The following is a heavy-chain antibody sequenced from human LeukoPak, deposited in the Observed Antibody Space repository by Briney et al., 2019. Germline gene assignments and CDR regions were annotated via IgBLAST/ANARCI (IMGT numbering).Heavy chain of an antibody. CDR1: GYTFTGYY. CDR2: INPNSGGT. J-gene: IGHJ6*03. CDR3: ARGDIVVVPAAPNTRYYYYYMDV. Sequence: ASVKVSCKASGYTFTGYYMHWVRQAPGQGLEWMGWINPNSGGTNYAQKFQGWVTMTRDTSISTAYMELSRLRSDDTAVYYCARGDIVVVPAAPNTRYYYYYMDVWGKGTTVTVSS. V-gene: IGHV1-2*04. D-gene: IGHD2-2*01.